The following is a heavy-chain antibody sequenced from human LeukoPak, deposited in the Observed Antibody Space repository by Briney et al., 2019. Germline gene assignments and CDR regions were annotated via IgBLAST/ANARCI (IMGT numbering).Heavy chain of an antibody. J-gene: IGHJ5*02. CDR2: IWPGDSDT. V-gene: IGHV5-51*01. CDR3: ARRGRGDWFDP. D-gene: IGHD1-26*01. Sequence: LGESLKISCKISGYDFTTYWIGWVRQMPGKGLECMGIIWPGDSDTRYSPSFQGQVTISADKTISTVYLQWSSLKVSDTAIYYCARRGRGDWFDPWGQGTPVTVSS. CDR1: GYDFTTYW.